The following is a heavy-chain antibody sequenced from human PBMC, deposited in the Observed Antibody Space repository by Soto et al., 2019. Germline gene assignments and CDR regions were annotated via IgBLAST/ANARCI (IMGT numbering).Heavy chain of an antibody. CDR2: IYSGGST. V-gene: IGHV3-53*01. Sequence: PGGSLRLSCAASGFTVSSNYMSWVRQAPGKGLEWVSVIYSGGSTYYADSVKGRFTISRDNSKNTLYLQMNSLRAEDTAVYYCARPEYSSSSYGMDVWGQGTTVTVSS. D-gene: IGHD6-6*01. CDR3: ARPEYSSSSYGMDV. CDR1: GFTVSSNY. J-gene: IGHJ6*02.